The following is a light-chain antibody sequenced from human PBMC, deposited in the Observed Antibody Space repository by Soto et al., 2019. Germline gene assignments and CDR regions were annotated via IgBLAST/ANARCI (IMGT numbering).Light chain of an antibody. V-gene: IGKV3-20*01. Sequence: EFVLTQSPGTLSLSPGERATLSCRASQTVRNNYLAWYQQKPGQAPRLLIYDASSRATGIPDRFSGSGSGTDFTLTISRLEPEDFALYYCQQYGSSPPGTFGQGTKVDIK. CDR3: QQYGSSPPGT. CDR2: DAS. CDR1: QTVRNNY. J-gene: IGKJ1*01.